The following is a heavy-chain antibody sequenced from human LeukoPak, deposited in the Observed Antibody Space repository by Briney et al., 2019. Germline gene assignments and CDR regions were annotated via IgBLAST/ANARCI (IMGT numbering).Heavy chain of an antibody. CDR3: AKDQGGHAYDDILTGMDV. D-gene: IGHD3-9*01. CDR1: GYTFTSYY. Sequence: ASVKVSCKASGYTFTSYYMHWVRQAPGQGLEWMGIINPSGGSTSYAQKFQGRVTMTRDTSTSTVYMELSSLRSEDTAVYYCAKDQGGHAYDDILTGMDVWGKGTTVTVSS. CDR2: INPSGGST. V-gene: IGHV1-46*01. J-gene: IGHJ6*04.